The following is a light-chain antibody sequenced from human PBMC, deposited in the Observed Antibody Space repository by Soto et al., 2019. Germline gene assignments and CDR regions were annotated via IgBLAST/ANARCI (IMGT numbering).Light chain of an antibody. Sequence: QSALTQPASVSGSLGQSITISCTGTTRDIAGYNYISWYQQLPGKAPKLMIYQVTIRPSGISNRFSGSKSGNTASLTISGLQAEDEADYYCTSFSSSTSLYGVGTGTKV. CDR2: QVT. V-gene: IGLV2-14*01. J-gene: IGLJ1*01. CDR3: TSFSSSTSLYG. CDR1: TRDIAGYNY.